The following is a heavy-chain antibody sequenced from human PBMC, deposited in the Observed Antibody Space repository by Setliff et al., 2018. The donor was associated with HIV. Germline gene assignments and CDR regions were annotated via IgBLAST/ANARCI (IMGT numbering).Heavy chain of an antibody. CDR2: ISSSSSYI. Sequence: GGSLRLSCAASGFTFSSYSMNWVRQAPGKGLEWVSSISSSSSYIYQPDSVRGRFTISRDDAKKSLYLQMNSLGAEDTAVYYCARSGGIGNYHWDVWGKGTTVTVSS. CDR1: GFTFSSYS. V-gene: IGHV3-21*01. CDR3: ARSGGIGNYHWDV. J-gene: IGHJ6*03. D-gene: IGHD3-16*01.